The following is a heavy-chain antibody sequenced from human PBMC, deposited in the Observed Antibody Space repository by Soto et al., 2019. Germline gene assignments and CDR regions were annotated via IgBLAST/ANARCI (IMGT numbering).Heavy chain of an antibody. Sequence: PSETLSLTCTVSGGSISSYYWSWIRQPAGKGLEWIGRIYTSGSTNYNPSLKSRVTMSVDTSKNQFSLKLSSVTAADTAVYYCARDTIDFWSGSWNWFDPWGQGTLVTVSS. J-gene: IGHJ5*02. CDR1: GGSISSYY. CDR2: IYTSGST. D-gene: IGHD3-3*01. CDR3: ARDTIDFWSGSWNWFDP. V-gene: IGHV4-4*07.